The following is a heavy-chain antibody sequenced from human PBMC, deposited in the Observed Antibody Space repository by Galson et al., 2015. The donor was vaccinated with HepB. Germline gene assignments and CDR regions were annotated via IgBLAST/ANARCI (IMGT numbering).Heavy chain of an antibody. J-gene: IGHJ6*02. CDR2: IRSKAYGGTT. D-gene: IGHD1-1*01. V-gene: IGHV3-49*03. Sequence: SLRLSCAASGFTFGDYAMSWFRQAPGKGLEWVGFIRSKAYGGTTEYAASVKGRFTISRDDSKSIAYLQMNSLKTEDTAVYYCTRSQDRWTLFYYGMDVWGQGTTVTVSS. CDR1: GFTFGDYA. CDR3: TRSQDRWTLFYYGMDV.